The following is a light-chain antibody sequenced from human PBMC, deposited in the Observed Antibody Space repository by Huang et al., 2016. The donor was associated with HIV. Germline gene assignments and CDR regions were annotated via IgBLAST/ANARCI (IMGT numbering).Light chain of an antibody. J-gene: IGKJ1*01. CDR1: QSISSY. V-gene: IGKV1-39*01. Sequence: DIQMTQSPSSLSASVGDRVTITCRPSQSISSYFNWYQQKPGKAPKLRIYAASSLQSGVPSRFSGSESGTDFTLTISSLQPEDFATYYCQQSYSTPWTFGQGTKVEIK. CDR3: QQSYSTPWT. CDR2: AAS.